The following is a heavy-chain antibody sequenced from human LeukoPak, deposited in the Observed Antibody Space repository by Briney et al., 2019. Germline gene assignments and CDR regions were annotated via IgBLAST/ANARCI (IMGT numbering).Heavy chain of an antibody. CDR2: IYSGGST. CDR3: ARDGTSDY. CDR1: GLTVSTNY. V-gene: IGHV3-66*01. J-gene: IGHJ4*02. Sequence: GGSLRLSVEASGLTVSTNYMSGVRKAPGKGLEGVSAIYSGGSTHYADCVTGRFSISRDNPKNTLYLQMDSLRADDTAVYYCARDGTSDYWGQGTLVTVSS.